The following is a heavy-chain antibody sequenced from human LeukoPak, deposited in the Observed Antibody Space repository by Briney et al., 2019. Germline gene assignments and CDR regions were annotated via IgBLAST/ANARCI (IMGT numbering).Heavy chain of an antibody. CDR2: IWYDGSNK. Sequence: GGSLRLPCAASGFTFSSYGMHWVRQAPGKGLEWVAVIWYDGSNKYYADSVKGRFTISRDNSKNTLYLQMNSLRAEDTAVYYCARGYPSKYGDYFDYWGQGTLVTVSS. D-gene: IGHD4-17*01. V-gene: IGHV3-33*01. CDR3: ARGYPSKYGDYFDY. CDR1: GFTFSSYG. J-gene: IGHJ4*02.